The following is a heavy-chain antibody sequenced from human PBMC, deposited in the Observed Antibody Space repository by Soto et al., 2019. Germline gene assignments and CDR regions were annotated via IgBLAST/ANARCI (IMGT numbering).Heavy chain of an antibody. Sequence: QLQLQESGPGLVKPSETLSLTCTVSGGSISSSSYYWGWIRQPPGKGLEWIGSIYYSGSTYYNPSLKSRVTISVDTSKNQFSLKLSSVTAADTAVYYCARHLYRSSYGYFDPPPHPFDPWGQGTLVTVSS. J-gene: IGHJ5*02. CDR2: IYYSGST. CDR1: GGSISSSSYY. CDR3: ARHLYRSSYGYFDPPPHPFDP. D-gene: IGHD5-18*01. V-gene: IGHV4-39*01.